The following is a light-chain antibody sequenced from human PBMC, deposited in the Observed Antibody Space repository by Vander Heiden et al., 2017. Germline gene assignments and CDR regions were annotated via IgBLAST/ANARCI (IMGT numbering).Light chain of an antibody. V-gene: IGLV1-40*01. CDR1: SS. J-gene: IGLJ2*01. CDR3: QSYDSSLSGVV. CDR2: YS. Sequence: QSVLTQPPSVSGAPGQRVTISCTGSSSQTPHLWYSKRPSGVPDRFSGSKSGTSASLAITGLQAEDEADYYCQSYDSSLSGVVFGGGTKLTVL.